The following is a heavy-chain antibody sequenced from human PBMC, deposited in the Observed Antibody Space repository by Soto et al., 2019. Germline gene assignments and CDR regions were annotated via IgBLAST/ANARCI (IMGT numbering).Heavy chain of an antibody. J-gene: IGHJ4*02. Sequence: GGSLRLSCAASGFTFSSYGMHWVRQAPGKGLEWVAVISYDGSNKYYADSVKGRFTISRDNSKNTLYLQLNSLRAEDMAVYYCAKDQRSGSTRGSLEYWGQGTQVTVSS. D-gene: IGHD6-6*01. CDR1: GFTFSSYG. CDR2: ISYDGSNK. CDR3: AKDQRSGSTRGSLEY. V-gene: IGHV3-30*18.